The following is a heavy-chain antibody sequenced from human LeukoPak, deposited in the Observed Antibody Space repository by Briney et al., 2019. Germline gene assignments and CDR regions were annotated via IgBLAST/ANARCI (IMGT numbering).Heavy chain of an antibody. CDR3: AKAGCSSTTCYMNQ. J-gene: IGHJ4*02. CDR1: GFPFDDYA. V-gene: IGHV3-9*01. CDR2: ISWNSDNI. D-gene: IGHD2-2*02. Sequence: PGGSLRLSRAASGFPFDDYAMHWVRQAPGKGLEWVSAISWNSDNIVYADSVKGRFTISRDNAKNSLYLQMNSLRVGDTALYYCAKAGCSSTTCYMNQWGQGTLVTVSS.